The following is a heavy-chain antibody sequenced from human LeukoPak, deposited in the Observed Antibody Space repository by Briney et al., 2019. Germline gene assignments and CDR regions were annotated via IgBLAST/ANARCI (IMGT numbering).Heavy chain of an antibody. Sequence: PGGSLRLSCAASGFTFSSHWMHWVRQAPEKGLVGVAHINADGSGTYYAASVKGRFTISRDNAKNTLYLQMHSLTAEDTAVYYCARSQKFGYSYGPTYYFDYWGQGTLVTVSS. CDR1: GFTFSSHW. CDR2: INADGSGT. J-gene: IGHJ4*02. CDR3: ARSQKFGYSYGPTYYFDY. V-gene: IGHV3-74*01. D-gene: IGHD5-18*01.